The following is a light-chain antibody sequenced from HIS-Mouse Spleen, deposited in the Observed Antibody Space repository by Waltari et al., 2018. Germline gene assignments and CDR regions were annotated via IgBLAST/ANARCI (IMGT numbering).Light chain of an antibody. V-gene: IGLV3-25*03. J-gene: IGLJ2*01. CDR1: ALPKQY. CDR2: KDS. CDR3: QSADSSGTWV. Sequence: SYELTQPPSVSVSPGQTARITCSGDALPKQYAYWYQQKPGQAPALVIYKDSERPSGIPERFSCSSSGTTVTLTISGVQAEDEADYYCQSADSSGTWVFGGGTKLTVL.